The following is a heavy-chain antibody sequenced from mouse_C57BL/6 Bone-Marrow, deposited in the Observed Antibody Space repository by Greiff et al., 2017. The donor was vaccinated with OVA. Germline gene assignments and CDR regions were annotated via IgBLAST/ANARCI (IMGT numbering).Heavy chain of an antibody. CDR2: IYPVSGET. D-gene: IGHD1-1*01. CDR1: GYTFTDHI. CDR3: VFYYYGPWYFDV. J-gene: IGHJ1*03. V-gene: IGHV1-11*01. Sequence: QLQESGAELASPGASVTLSCKASGYTFTDHIMHWVKKRPGQGLEWIGRIYPVSGETNYNQKFTGKATFSADRSSSTVYMVLNSLTSEDPVVYYSVFYYYGPWYFDVWGTGTSVTVSS.